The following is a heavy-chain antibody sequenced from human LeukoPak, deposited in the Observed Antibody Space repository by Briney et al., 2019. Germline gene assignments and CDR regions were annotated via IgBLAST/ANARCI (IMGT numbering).Heavy chain of an antibody. V-gene: IGHV1-69*04. J-gene: IGHJ5*02. Sequence: ASVKVSCKASGGTFSSYTISWVRQAPGQGLGWMGRIIPILGIANYAQKFQGRVTITADKSTSTAYMELSSLRSEDTAVYYCARDIEDGSGYFNWFDPWGQGTLVTVSS. D-gene: IGHD3-10*01. CDR3: ARDIEDGSGYFNWFDP. CDR2: IIPILGIA. CDR1: GGTFSSYT.